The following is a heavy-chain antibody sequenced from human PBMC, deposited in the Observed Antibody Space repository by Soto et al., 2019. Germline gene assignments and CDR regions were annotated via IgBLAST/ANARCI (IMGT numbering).Heavy chain of an antibody. CDR2: IYYSGST. J-gene: IGHJ6*02. Sequence: PSETLSLTCTVSGGSISSSGYYWSWIRQHPGKGLEWIGYIYYSGSTYYNPSLKSRVTISVDTSKNQFSLKLSSVTAADTAVYYCARIAAAGTDAGYYYYGMDVWGQGTTVTVSS. V-gene: IGHV4-31*03. D-gene: IGHD6-13*01. CDR3: ARIAAAGTDAGYYYYGMDV. CDR1: GGSISSSGYY.